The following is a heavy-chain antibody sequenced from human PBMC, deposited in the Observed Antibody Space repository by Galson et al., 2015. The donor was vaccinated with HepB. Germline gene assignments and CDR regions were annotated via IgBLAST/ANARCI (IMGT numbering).Heavy chain of an antibody. Sequence: SLRLSCAASGFTFSSYGMHWVRQAPGKGLEWVAVISYDGSNKYYADSVKGRFTISRDNSKNTLYLQMNSLRAEDTAVYYCAKDRWTGSAAMDVWGQGTTVTVSS. D-gene: IGHD3/OR15-3a*01. CDR1: GFTFSSYG. CDR2: ISYDGSNK. J-gene: IGHJ6*02. V-gene: IGHV3-30*18. CDR3: AKDRWTGSAAMDV.